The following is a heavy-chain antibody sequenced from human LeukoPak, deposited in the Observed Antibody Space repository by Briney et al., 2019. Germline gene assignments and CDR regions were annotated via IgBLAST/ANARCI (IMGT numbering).Heavy chain of an antibody. CDR1: GGSFSGYY. CDR3: ARFVVVVVAATPRDDYGMDV. V-gene: IGHV4-34*01. CDR2: INHSGST. J-gene: IGHJ6*02. D-gene: IGHD2-15*01. Sequence: PSETLSLTCAVYGGSFSGYYWSWIRQPPGKGLEWIGEINHSGSTNYNPSLKSRVTISVDTSKNQFSLKLGSVTAADTAVYYCARFVVVVVAATPRDDYGMDVWGQGTTVTVSS.